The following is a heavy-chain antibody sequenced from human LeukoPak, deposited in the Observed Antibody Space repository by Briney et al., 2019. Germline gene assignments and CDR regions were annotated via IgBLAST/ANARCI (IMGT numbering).Heavy chain of an antibody. V-gene: IGHV4-39*01. CDR1: GGSISSSNYY. Sequence: SKTLSLTCTVSGGSISSSNYYWGWIRQPPGKGLEWIGSIYYSGSTYYNPSLKSRVTISVDTSKNQFSLKLSSVTAADTAVYYCARLSKSIVGAPAYFDYWGQGTLVTVSS. CDR2: IYYSGST. D-gene: IGHD1-26*01. CDR3: ARLSKSIVGAPAYFDY. J-gene: IGHJ4*02.